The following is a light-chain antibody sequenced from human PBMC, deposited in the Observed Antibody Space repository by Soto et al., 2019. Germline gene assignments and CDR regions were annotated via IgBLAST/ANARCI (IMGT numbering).Light chain of an antibody. CDR1: SSNIGRNA. Sequence: QSVLTQPPSASGTPWQSVTISCSGSSSNIGRNAVNWYQQLPGTAPKLLIYSSYQRPSGVPDRFSGSKSGTSGSLAIRGLQSEDEATYHCAVWDDSLNAVVFGGGTKLTVL. CDR3: AVWDDSLNAVV. J-gene: IGLJ2*01. V-gene: IGLV1-44*01. CDR2: SSY.